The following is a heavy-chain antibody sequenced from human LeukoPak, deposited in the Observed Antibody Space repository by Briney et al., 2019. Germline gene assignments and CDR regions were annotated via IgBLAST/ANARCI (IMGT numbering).Heavy chain of an antibody. V-gene: IGHV1-8*01. CDR2: MNPNSGNT. CDR3: ARGHDILTGYYE. CDR1: GYTFTSYD. Sequence: ASVKVSCKASGYTFTSYDINWVRQATGQGLEWMGWMNPNSGNTGYAQKFQGRVTMTRNTSISTAYMELSSLRSEDTAVYYCARGHDILTGYYEWGQGTLITVSS. D-gene: IGHD3-9*01. J-gene: IGHJ4*02.